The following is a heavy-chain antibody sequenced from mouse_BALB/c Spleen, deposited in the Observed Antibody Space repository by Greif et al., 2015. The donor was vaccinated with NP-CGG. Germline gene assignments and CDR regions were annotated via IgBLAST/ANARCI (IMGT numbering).Heavy chain of an antibody. CDR3: ASDYYGSSYDAMDY. D-gene: IGHD1-1*01. Sequence: EVMLVESGAELVKPGASVKLSCAASGFNIKDTYMHWVKQRPEQGLEWIGRIDPANGNTKYDPKFQGKATITADTSSNTAYLQLSSLTSEDTAVYYCASDYYGSSYDAMDYWGQGTSVTVSS. CDR1: GFNIKDTY. CDR2: IDPANGNT. V-gene: IGHV14-3*02. J-gene: IGHJ4*01.